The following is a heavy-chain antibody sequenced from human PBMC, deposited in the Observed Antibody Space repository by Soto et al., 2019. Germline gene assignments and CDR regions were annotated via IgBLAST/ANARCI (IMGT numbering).Heavy chain of an antibody. CDR3: ARLLWFGGENAFDI. CDR2: IYYSGST. J-gene: IGHJ3*02. D-gene: IGHD3-10*01. V-gene: IGHV4-39*01. CDR1: GGSISSSSYY. Sequence: QLQLQESGPGLVKPSETLSLTCTVSGGSISSSSYYWGWIRQPPGKGLEWIGSIYYSGSTYYNPSLKSGVTISVDTSKNQFSLKRSSVTAADTAVYYCARLLWFGGENAFDIWGQGTMVTVSS.